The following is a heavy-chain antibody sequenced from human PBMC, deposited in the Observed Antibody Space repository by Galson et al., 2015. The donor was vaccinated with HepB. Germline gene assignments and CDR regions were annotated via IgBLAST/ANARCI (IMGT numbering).Heavy chain of an antibody. V-gene: IGHV1-69*13. D-gene: IGHD2-2*01. J-gene: IGHJ6*02. CDR2: IIPIFGTA. Sequence: SVKVSCKASGGTFSSYAISWVRQAPGQGLEWMGGIIPIFGTANYAQKFQGRVTITADESTSTAYMELSSLRSEDTAVYYCARDIVVVPAAYGMDVWGQGTTVTVSS. CDR3: ARDIVVVPAAYGMDV. CDR1: GGTFSSYA.